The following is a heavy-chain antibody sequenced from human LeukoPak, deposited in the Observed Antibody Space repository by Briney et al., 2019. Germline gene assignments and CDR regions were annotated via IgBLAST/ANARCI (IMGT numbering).Heavy chain of an antibody. Sequence: GASVKVSCKASGYTFTSYGISWVRQAPGQGLEWVGWISAYNGNTNYSQKLQGRVTMTTDTSTSTAYMELRSLRSDDTAVYYCARDQFYDILTGYRNYYYYGMDVWGQGTTVTVSS. J-gene: IGHJ6*02. CDR1: GYTFTSYG. CDR2: ISAYNGNT. D-gene: IGHD3-9*01. V-gene: IGHV1-18*01. CDR3: ARDQFYDILTGYRNYYYYGMDV.